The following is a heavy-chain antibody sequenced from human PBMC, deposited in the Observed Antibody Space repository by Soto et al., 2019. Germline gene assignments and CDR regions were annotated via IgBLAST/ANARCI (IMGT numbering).Heavy chain of an antibody. CDR3: AKNGQPPYYYYGMDV. CDR2: ISGYKGDT. J-gene: IGHJ6*02. CDR1: GYTFTRYG. D-gene: IGHD2-8*01. Sequence: QGQLVQSGAEVKKPGASVKVSCKASGYTFTRYGTSWVRQAPGQGLEWMGWISGYKGDTNYAPKFQGRVTMTIDTSTLTTYMELRSLTSDDTAVYYCAKNGQPPYYYYGMDVWGQGTTVTVSS. V-gene: IGHV1-18*01.